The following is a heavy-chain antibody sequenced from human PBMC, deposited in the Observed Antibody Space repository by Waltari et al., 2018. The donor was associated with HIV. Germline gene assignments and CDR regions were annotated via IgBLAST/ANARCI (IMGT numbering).Heavy chain of an antibody. J-gene: IGHJ1*01. CDR1: GGAISRSIYF. Sequence: QLQLRESGPGLVKPSGTLSLSCIVSGGAISRSIYFWGWIRQTPGKGLEWIGSTHYNGTTHDNPALKSRVTISIDTSKNQFSLKVTSVNAADTAAYYWARKGWLGGRYFQHWGLGTLVTVSS. CDR2: THYNGTT. CDR3: ARKGWLGGRYFQH. V-gene: IGHV4-39*01. D-gene: IGHD6-19*01.